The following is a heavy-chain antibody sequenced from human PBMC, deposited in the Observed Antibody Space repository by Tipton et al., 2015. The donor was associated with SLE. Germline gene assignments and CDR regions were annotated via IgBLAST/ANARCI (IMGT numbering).Heavy chain of an antibody. D-gene: IGHD2-2*01. CDR2: IYYSGST. CDR1: GGSISSYY. J-gene: IGHJ3*02. V-gene: IGHV4-59*01. Sequence: TLSLTCTVSGGSISSYYWSWIRQPPGKGLEWIGYIYYSGSTNYNPSLKSRLTMSVDTFKMQFSLKLSSVTAADTAVYYCARLPIPVECRDSTCFGYCAMDIWGQATMGTVSS. CDR3: ARLPIPVECRDSTCFGYCAMDI.